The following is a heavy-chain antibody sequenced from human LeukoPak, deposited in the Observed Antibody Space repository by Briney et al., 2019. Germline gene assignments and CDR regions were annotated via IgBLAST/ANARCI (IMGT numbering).Heavy chain of an antibody. CDR3: AKGGNSRDYYYYMDV. CDR1: GFTFSSYW. CDR2: IKQDGSEK. V-gene: IGHV3-7*01. Sequence: PGGSLRLSCAASGFTFSSYWMSWVRQAPGKGLEWVANIKQDGSEKYYVDSVKGRFTISRDNAKNSLYLQMNSLRAEDTAVYYCAKGGNSRDYYYYMDVWGKGTTVTVPS. D-gene: IGHD4-23*01. J-gene: IGHJ6*03.